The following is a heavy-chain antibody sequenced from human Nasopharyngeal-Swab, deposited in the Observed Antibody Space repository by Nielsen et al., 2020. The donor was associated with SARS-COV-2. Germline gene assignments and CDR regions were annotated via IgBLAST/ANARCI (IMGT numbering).Heavy chain of an antibody. CDR1: GGSFSGYY. V-gene: IGHV4-34*01. J-gene: IGHJ1*01. D-gene: IGHD2-2*02. CDR2: INHSGST. CDR3: ARAFYSGYCSSTSCYTGQSYFRH. Sequence: SETLSLTCAVYGGSFSGYYWSWIRQPPGKGLEWIGEINHSGSTNYNPSLKSRVTISVDTSKNQFSLKLSSVTAADTAVYYCARAFYSGYCSSTSCYTGQSYFRHWGQGTLVTVSS.